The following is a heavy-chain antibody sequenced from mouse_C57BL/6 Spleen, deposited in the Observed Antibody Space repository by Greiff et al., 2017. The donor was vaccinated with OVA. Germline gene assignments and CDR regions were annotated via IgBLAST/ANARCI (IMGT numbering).Heavy chain of an antibody. CDR2: ISSGGDYI. V-gene: IGHV5-9-1*02. Sequence: EVQLVESGEGLVKPGGSLKLSCAASGFTFSSYAMSWVRQTPEKRLEWVAYISSGGDYIYYADTVKGRFTISRDNARNTLYLKKSSLKSEDTAMYYCTRDSSSYDYGAWFAYWGQGTLVTVSA. J-gene: IGHJ3*01. D-gene: IGHD2-4*01. CDR1: GFTFSSYA. CDR3: TRDSSSYDYGAWFAY.